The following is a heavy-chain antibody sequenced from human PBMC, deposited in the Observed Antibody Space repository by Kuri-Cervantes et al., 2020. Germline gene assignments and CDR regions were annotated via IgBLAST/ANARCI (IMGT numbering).Heavy chain of an antibody. CDR1: GGSISSSSYY. CDR2: IYYSGST. J-gene: IGHJ4*02. CDR3: ARAVEGVGLCIGGTCGLCDV. V-gene: IGHV4-39*01. D-gene: IGHD2-15*01. Sequence: GSLRLSCTVSGGSISSSSYYWGWIRQPPGKGLEWIGSIYYSGSTYYNPSLKSRVTISEDTSKNQFSLKLTSVTAADTAVYYCARAVEGVGLCIGGTCGLCDVWGQGTLVTVSS.